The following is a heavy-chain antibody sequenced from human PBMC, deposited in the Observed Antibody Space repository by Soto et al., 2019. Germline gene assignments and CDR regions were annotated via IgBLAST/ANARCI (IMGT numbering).Heavy chain of an antibody. CDR1: GYTFINYY. CDR3: VRATAARQRDYSYHYYLHI. D-gene: IGHD6-6*01. CDR2: INPNGGST. J-gene: IGHJ6*03. Sequence: QVQLVQSGAEVKKPGASVKVSCKASGYTFINYYIHWVRQAPGQGLEWMGVINPNGGSTVYAQKLQGIVTLTRYTSTSTVYVELSSLRSDDTAVYFCVRATAARQRDYSYHYYLHIWGKGTTVTVSS. V-gene: IGHV1-46*03.